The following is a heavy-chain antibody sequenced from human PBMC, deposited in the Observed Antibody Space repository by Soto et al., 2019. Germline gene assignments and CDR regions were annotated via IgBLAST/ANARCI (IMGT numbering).Heavy chain of an antibody. Sequence: GASVKVSCKASGYTFTGYYMHWARQAPGQGLEWMGWINPNSGGTNYAQKFQGWVTMTRDTSISTAYMELSRLRSDDTAVYYCARAGTYSGYDVGNYWGQGTLVTVSS. V-gene: IGHV1-2*04. CDR1: GYTFTGYY. CDR3: ARAGTYSGYDVGNY. D-gene: IGHD5-12*01. CDR2: INPNSGGT. J-gene: IGHJ4*02.